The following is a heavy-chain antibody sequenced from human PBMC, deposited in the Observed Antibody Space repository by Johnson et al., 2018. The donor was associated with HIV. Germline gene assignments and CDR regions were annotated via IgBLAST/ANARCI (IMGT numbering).Heavy chain of an antibody. CDR1: GFTFSTYD. V-gene: IGHV3-13*01. D-gene: IGHD1-1*01. J-gene: IGHJ3*02. CDR2: IGPAGDT. CDR3: AKRTNWNDNGADAFDI. Sequence: VQLVESGGGLVQPGGSLRLSCAASGFTFSTYDMHWVRQAAGKGLEWVSAIGPAGDTYYPGSVKGRFTISRDNAKNSLYLQMSSLRAEDTAVYYCAKRTNWNDNGADAFDIWGQGTMVTVSS.